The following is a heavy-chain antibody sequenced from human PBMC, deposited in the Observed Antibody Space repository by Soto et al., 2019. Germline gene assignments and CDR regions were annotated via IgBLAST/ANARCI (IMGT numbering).Heavy chain of an antibody. D-gene: IGHD3-16*02. J-gene: IGHJ4*02. V-gene: IGHV1-3*01. CDR3: AKARIMITFGVVISNQYYFDY. CDR2: INAGNGDT. Sequence: ASVKVSCKASGYTFTSYAMHWVRQVPGQRLEWMGWINAGNGDTKYSQKFQGRVTITRDTSASTAYMELSSLRSEDTAVYYCAKARIMITFGVVISNQYYFDYWGQGTLVTVSS. CDR1: GYTFTSYA.